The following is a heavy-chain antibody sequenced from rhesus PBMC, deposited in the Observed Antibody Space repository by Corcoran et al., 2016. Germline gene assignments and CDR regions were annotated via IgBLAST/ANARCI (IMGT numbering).Heavy chain of an antibody. J-gene: IGHJ6*01. CDR2: IYGSSGST. CDR3: ARAPAGYSYGHYGLDS. CDR1: GYSISSNY. Sequence: QVQLQESGPGLVKPSETLSLTCAVSGYSISSNYWSWIRQPPGKGLEWIGYIYGSSGSTYYNPSLKCRFTISTDTSKNQVSLKLSSVTAADTAVYYCARAPAGYSYGHYGLDSWGQGVVVTVSS. D-gene: IGHD5-36*01. V-gene: IGHV4-147*01.